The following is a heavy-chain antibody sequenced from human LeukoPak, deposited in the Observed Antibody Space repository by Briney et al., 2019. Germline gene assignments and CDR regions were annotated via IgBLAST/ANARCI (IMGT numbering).Heavy chain of an antibody. CDR2: IRYDARNI. J-gene: IGHJ4*02. V-gene: IGHV3-30*02. CDR3: AKDIYSYGELDH. Sequence: GGSLRLSCAASGFTFSNYGMHWVRQAPGKGLEWVAFIRYDARNIYYADSVKGRFTISRDNSKKTLYLQMNSLRAEDTAFYYCAKDIYSYGELDHWGQGTLVTVSS. D-gene: IGHD5-18*01. CDR1: GFTFSNYG.